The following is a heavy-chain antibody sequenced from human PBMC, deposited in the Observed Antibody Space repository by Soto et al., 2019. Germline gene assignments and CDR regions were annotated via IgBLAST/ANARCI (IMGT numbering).Heavy chain of an antibody. J-gene: IGHJ6*02. CDR2: IYYSGST. V-gene: IGHV4-30-4*01. CDR1: GGSISSDDSY. CDR3: ARDGGGDFWSGYMNEYGMDV. Sequence: SETLSLTCIVSGGSISSDDSYWSWIRQPPGKGLEWIGYIYYSGSTYYNPSLKSRVTISVDTSKNQFSLKLSSVTAADTAVYYCARDGGGDFWSGYMNEYGMDVWGQGTTVTVSS. D-gene: IGHD3-3*01.